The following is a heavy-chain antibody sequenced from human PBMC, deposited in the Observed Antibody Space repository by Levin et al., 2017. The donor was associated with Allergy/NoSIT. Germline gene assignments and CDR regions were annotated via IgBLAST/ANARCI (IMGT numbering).Heavy chain of an antibody. CDR2: FDPEDGET. D-gene: IGHD2-15*01. V-gene: IGHV1-24*01. CDR1: GYTLTELS. J-gene: IGHJ3*02. Sequence: ASVKVSCKVSGYTLTELSMHWVRQAPGKGLEWMGGFDPEDGETIYAQKFQGRVTMTEDTSTDTAYMELSSLRSEDTAVYYCATAIVVVAATLRNRGAFDSWGQGTMVTVSS. CDR3: ATAIVVVAATLRNRGAFDS.